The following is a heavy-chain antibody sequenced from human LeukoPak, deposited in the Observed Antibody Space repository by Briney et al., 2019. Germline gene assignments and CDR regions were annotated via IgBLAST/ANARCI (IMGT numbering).Heavy chain of an antibody. Sequence: PSQTLSLTCTVSGGSISSGSYYWSWIRQPAGRGLEWIGRIYTSGSTNYNPSLKSRGTISVDTSKNQFSLKLSSVTAADTAVYYCARWVPGIATPSDALDIWGQGTMVTVSS. J-gene: IGHJ3*02. V-gene: IGHV4-61*02. CDR2: IYTSGST. CDR1: GGSISSGSYY. D-gene: IGHD5-24*01. CDR3: ARWVPGIATPSDALDI.